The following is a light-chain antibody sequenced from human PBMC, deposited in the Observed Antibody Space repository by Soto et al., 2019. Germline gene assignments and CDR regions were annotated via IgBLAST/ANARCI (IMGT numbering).Light chain of an antibody. Sequence: EIVLTQSPGTLSLSPGERATLSCRASQSVSSTYLAWYQQNPGQAPRLLIYAPSSRATGIPDRFSGSGSGTDFTRTISRLETEDFAVYFCQQYGSSSYTFGQGTKLESK. CDR1: QSVSSTY. J-gene: IGKJ2*01. V-gene: IGKV3-20*01. CDR2: APS. CDR3: QQYGSSSYT.